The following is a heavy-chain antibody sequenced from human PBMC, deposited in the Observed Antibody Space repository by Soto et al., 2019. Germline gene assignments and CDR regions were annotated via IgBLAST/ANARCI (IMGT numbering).Heavy chain of an antibody. CDR3: VTVRFGEFPHY. CDR1: GFSFSDYY. Sequence: QVQLVQSGGGVIKPGGSLTLSCAASGFSFSDYYMNWIRQAPGKGLEWVSYISSSSVYTNYADSVKGRFTISRYDAQKLVYPHMNRQRAEGTAVYYCVTVRFGEFPHYWGAGTLVTVSS. CDR2: ISSSSVYT. D-gene: IGHD3-10*01. J-gene: IGHJ4*02. V-gene: IGHV3-11*05.